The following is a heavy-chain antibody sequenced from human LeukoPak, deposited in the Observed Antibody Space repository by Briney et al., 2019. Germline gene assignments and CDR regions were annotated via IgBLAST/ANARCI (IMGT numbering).Heavy chain of an antibody. V-gene: IGHV4-39*01. CDR3: AGYSSGWSSGGGY. J-gene: IGHJ4*02. D-gene: IGHD6-19*01. Sequence: NASETLSLTCTVSGGSISSLTYYWGWICQPPGKGLEWIASIYYSGTTYYSPSLKSRVTISVNRSNNQFSLRLSSVTAADTAVYFCAGYSSGWSSGGGYWGQGTLVTVSS. CDR1: GGSISSLTYY. CDR2: IYYSGTT.